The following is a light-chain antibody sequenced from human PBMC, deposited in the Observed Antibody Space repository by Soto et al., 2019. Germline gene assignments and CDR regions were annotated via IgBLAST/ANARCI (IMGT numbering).Light chain of an antibody. V-gene: IGKV1-5*01. CDR2: DAS. CDR3: QQYNSYSWT. Sequence: DIQMTQSPSTLSASVGDRVTITCRASQTFSSYLAWYQQKPGKAPKLLIFDASSLEGGVPSRFSGSGSGTEFTLTISSLQPDDFATYYCQQYNSYSWTFGQGTNVEIK. CDR1: QTFSSY. J-gene: IGKJ1*01.